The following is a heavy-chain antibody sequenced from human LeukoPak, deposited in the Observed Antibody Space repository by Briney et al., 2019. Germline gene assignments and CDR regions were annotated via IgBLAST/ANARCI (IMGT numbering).Heavy chain of an antibody. CDR2: IIPIFGTA. J-gene: IGHJ5*02. CDR3: ARVSAMVRGVKDSNWFDP. Sequence: ASVKVSCKASGVTFSSYAISWVRQAPGQGLEWMGRIIPIFGTANYAQKFQGRVTITTDKSTSTAYMELSSLRAEDTAVYYCARVSAMVRGVKDSNWFDPWGQGTLVTVSS. CDR1: GVTFSSYA. V-gene: IGHV1-69*05. D-gene: IGHD3-10*01.